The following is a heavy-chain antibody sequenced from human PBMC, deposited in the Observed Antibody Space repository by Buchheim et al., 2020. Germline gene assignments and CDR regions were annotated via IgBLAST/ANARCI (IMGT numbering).Heavy chain of an antibody. CDR1: GFTFSSYS. CDR2: ISSSSSYI. J-gene: IGHJ6*02. Sequence: EVQLVESGGGLVKPGGSLRLSCAASGFTFSSYSMNWVRQAPGKGLEWVSSISSSSSYIYYADSVKGRFTISRDNAKNSLYLQMNSLRAEDTAVYYCARDGAGYSSSWTYYYYGMDVWGQGTT. CDR3: ARDGAGYSSSWTYYYYGMDV. D-gene: IGHD6-13*01. V-gene: IGHV3-21*01.